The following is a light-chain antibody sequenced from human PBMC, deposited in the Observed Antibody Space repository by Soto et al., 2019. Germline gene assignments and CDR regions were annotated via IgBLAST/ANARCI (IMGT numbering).Light chain of an antibody. Sequence: EIVLTQSPATLSLSPGEGATVSCRASQSVSSHLAWYQQKRGQAPRLLIYDASSRASGIQARFSGRGSGTDFTLTIRYLEPEDFAIYYCQQGGNWPLTFGQGTRLEIK. CDR3: QQGGNWPLT. V-gene: IGKV3-11*01. J-gene: IGKJ5*01. CDR1: QSVSSH. CDR2: DAS.